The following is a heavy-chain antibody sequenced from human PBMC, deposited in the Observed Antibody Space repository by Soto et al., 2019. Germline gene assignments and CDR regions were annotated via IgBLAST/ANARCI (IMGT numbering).Heavy chain of an antibody. V-gene: IGHV4-39*01. CDR1: GGAISSSSYY. CDR2: IYYTGTT. CDR3: AGPFSFDSTGYPNLFDY. D-gene: IGHD3-22*01. Sequence: SETLFLTCTVSGGAISSSSYYWGWIRQPPGKGLEWIGSIYYTGTTYYNPSLKSRVIISADTSKNQISLRLSSMTAADTAVYYCAGPFSFDSTGYPNLFDYWGPGIMVTVSS. J-gene: IGHJ4*02.